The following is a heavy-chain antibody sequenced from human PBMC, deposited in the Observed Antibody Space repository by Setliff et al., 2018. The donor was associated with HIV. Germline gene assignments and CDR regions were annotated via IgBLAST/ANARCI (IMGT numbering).Heavy chain of an antibody. CDR2: IHSSSSRI. Sequence: GESLKISCAASGFTFSDYSTNWFRQTPGKGLEWVSFIHSSSSRIYYADSVKGRFTVSRDNAKNSLYLQMNNLRAEDTAVYYCGRAPPYCSGGSCADYWGQGTLVTVSS. J-gene: IGHJ4*02. D-gene: IGHD2-15*01. V-gene: IGHV3-48*04. CDR3: GRAPPYCSGGSCADY. CDR1: GFTFSDYS.